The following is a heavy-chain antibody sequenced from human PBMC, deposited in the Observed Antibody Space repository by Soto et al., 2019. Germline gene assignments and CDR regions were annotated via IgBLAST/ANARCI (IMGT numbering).Heavy chain of an antibody. J-gene: IGHJ6*02. CDR2: MNPNSANT. CDR3: ARDGGRGMDV. D-gene: IGHD3-16*01. CDR1: GYTFTSYD. V-gene: IGHV1-8*01. Sequence: QVQLVQSGAEVKKPGASVKVSCKASGYTFTSYDINWLRQATGQGHEWMGWMNPNSANTGYAQKFQGRVTMTRITPRITAHLQLTCLRSGDRAVDYCARDGGRGMDVWGQGPTVTVSS.